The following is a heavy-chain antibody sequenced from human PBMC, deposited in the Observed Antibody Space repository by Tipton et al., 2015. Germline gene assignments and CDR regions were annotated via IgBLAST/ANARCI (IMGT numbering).Heavy chain of an antibody. Sequence: SLRLSCAASGFTFSRYTMHWVRQAPGKGLEWLSYISSRSSYIYYADSVKGRFTISRDNAKNSLYLQMNSLRAEDTAVYYCARDRRDHLLSRYYYYGMDVWGQGTTVTVSS. J-gene: IGHJ6*01. CDR3: ARDRRDHLLSRYYYYGMDV. CDR2: ISSRSSYI. V-gene: IGHV3-21*01. CDR1: GFTFSRYT. D-gene: IGHD2-2*01.